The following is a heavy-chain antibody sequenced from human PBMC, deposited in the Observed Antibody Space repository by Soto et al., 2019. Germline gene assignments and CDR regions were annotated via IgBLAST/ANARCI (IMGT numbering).Heavy chain of an antibody. CDR1: GGSFSGYY. Sequence: PSETLSLTCAVYGGSFSGYYWSWIRQPPGKGLEWIGEINHSGSTNYNPSLKSRVTISVDTSKNQFSLKLSSVTAADTAVYYCARVDIAAPTRPYYFDYWGQGTLVTVSS. J-gene: IGHJ4*02. D-gene: IGHD6-6*01. CDR2: INHSGST. V-gene: IGHV4-34*01. CDR3: ARVDIAAPTRPYYFDY.